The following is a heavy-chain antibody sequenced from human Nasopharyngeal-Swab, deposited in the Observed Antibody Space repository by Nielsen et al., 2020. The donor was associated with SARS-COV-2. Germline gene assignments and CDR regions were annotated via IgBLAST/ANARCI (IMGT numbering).Heavy chain of an antibody. CDR3: ARVGGRTSPMGS. D-gene: IGHD3-10*01. Sequence: GESLKISCVASGFTFRDYLMSWVRRAPAKGLEWVASIKQDGSEKNYVDSVKGRFTISRDNAKNSLFLQMDSLRTEDTAFYYCARVGGRTSPMGSWGQGTLVTVSS. V-gene: IGHV3-7*01. CDR1: GFTFRDYL. CDR2: IKQDGSEK. J-gene: IGHJ4*02.